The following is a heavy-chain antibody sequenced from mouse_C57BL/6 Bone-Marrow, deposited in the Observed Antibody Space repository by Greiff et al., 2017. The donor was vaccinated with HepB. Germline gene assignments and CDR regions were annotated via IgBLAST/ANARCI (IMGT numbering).Heavy chain of an antibody. CDR1: GFTFSSYG. J-gene: IGHJ4*01. CDR3: ARHHHRDAMDY. V-gene: IGHV5-6*01. CDR2: ISSGGSYT. Sequence: EVHLVESGGDLVKPGGSLKLSCAASGFTFSSYGMSWVRQTPDKRLEWVATISSGGSYTYYPDSVKGRFTISRDNAKNTLYLQMSSLKSEDTAMYYCARHHHRDAMDYWGQGTSVTVSS. D-gene: IGHD3-1*01.